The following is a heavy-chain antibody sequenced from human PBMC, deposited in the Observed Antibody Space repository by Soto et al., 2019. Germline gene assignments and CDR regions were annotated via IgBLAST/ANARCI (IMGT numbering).Heavy chain of an antibody. CDR2: ISWNSGSI. Sequence: GGSLRLSCAASGFTFDDYAMHWVRQAPGKGLEWVSGISWNSGSIGYADSVKGRFTISRDNAKNSLYLQMNSLRAEDTALYYCDKDIRKYTRFSRSYYGMDVWGQGTTVTVSS. V-gene: IGHV3-9*01. CDR1: GFTFDDYA. J-gene: IGHJ6*02. CDR3: DKDIRKYTRFSRSYYGMDV. D-gene: IGHD6-6*01.